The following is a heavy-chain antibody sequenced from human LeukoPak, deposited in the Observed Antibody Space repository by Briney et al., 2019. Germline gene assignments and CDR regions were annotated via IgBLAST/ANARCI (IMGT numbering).Heavy chain of an antibody. J-gene: IGHJ4*02. CDR1: GFTFDDYA. D-gene: IGHD6-13*01. CDR3: AKDYGSSWYYFDY. CDR2: VSWNSGSI. Sequence: GGSLRLSCAASGFTFDDYAMHWVRQAPGKGLEWVSGVSWNSGSIGYADSVKGRFTISRDNAKNSLYLQMNSLRAEDTAVYYCAKDYGSSWYYFDYWGQGTLVTVSS. V-gene: IGHV3-9*01.